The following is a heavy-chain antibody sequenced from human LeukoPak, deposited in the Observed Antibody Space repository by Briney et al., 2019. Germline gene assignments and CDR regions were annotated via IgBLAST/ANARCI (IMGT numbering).Heavy chain of an antibody. D-gene: IGHD2-2*01. V-gene: IGHV3-33*01. J-gene: IGHJ6*02. Sequence: GGSLRLSCAASGFTFSRYGMHWVRQAPGKGLEWVAATWYDGSNKYYADSVKGRFTISRDNSKNTLYLQMNSLRAEDTAVYFRARGGHCSTTSCSNYDGMDVWGQGTTLTVSS. CDR2: TWYDGSNK. CDR3: ARGGHCSTTSCSNYDGMDV. CDR1: GFTFSRYG.